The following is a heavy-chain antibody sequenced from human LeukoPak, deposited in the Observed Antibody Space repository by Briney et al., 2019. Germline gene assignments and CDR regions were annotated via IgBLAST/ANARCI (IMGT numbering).Heavy chain of an antibody. CDR3: ARVASSSPRYYYCYYYMDF. D-gene: IGHD6-6*01. J-gene: IGHJ6*03. CDR1: GGTFSSYA. CDR2: IIPIFGTA. Sequence: SVKVSCKASGGTFSSYAISWVRQAPGQGLEWMGGIIPIFGTANYAQKFQGRVTITADESTSTAYMDLRSLRSEDTAVYYCARVASSSPRYYYCYYYMDFWGKGTTVTVSS. V-gene: IGHV1-69*13.